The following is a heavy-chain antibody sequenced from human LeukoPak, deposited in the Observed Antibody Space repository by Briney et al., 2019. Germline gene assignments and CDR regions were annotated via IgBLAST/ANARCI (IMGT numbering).Heavy chain of an antibody. V-gene: IGHV1-18*01. CDR2: ISAYNGDT. D-gene: IGHD2-8*02. J-gene: IGHJ5*02. CDR3: ARDTALIRTPGGPDS. Sequence: ASVKVSCKTSGYSFATYGISWGRQAPGHGLERMGWISAYNGDTRYAQHLQGRVSLTTDLSTSTPFMELRRLTSDDTALYYCARDTALIRTPGGPDSWGQGTLVTVSS. CDR1: GYSFATYG.